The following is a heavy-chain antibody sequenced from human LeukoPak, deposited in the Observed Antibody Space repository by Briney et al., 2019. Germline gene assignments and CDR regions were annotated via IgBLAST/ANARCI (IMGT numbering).Heavy chain of an antibody. Sequence: PSETLSLTCTVSGDSISSYYWSWIRQPAGKGLEWIGRIHPSGSTNYNPSLKSRVTLSVDTPKNQFSLKLNSMTAADTAVYYCCGSGWFAGPFGYWGQGALVTVSS. CDR1: GDSISSYY. CDR3: CGSGWFAGPFGY. D-gene: IGHD6-19*01. V-gene: IGHV4-4*07. J-gene: IGHJ4*02. CDR2: IHPSGST.